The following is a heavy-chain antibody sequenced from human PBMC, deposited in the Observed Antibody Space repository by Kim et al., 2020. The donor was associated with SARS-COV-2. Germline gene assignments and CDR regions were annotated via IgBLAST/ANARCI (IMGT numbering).Heavy chain of an antibody. Sequence: YNPSLKSRVIISVDTSKNQFSLKLSSVTAADTAVYYCARDYLGGGNYFDYWGQGTLVTVSS. CDR3: ARDYLGGGNYFDY. V-gene: IGHV4-59*01. D-gene: IGHD2-15*01. J-gene: IGHJ4*02.